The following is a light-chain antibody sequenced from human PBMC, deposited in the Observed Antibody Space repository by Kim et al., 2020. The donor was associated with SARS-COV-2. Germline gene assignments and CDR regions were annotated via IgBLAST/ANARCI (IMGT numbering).Light chain of an antibody. CDR1: QSVSSN. J-gene: IGKJ4*01. Sequence: LSPGDRATLSCRASQSVSSNLAWYQQNPGQAPRLLIYGASTRATGIPARFSGSGSGTEFTLTISSLQSEDFAVYYCQQSNNWPLTFGGGTKVDIK. CDR3: QQSNNWPLT. CDR2: GAS. V-gene: IGKV3-15*01.